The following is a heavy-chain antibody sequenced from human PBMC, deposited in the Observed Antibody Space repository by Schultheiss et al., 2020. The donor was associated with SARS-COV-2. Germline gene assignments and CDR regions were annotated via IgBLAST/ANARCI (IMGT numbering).Heavy chain of an antibody. Sequence: GGSLRLSCAASGFTVSSNYMSWVRQAPGKGLEWVSSISSSSSYIYYADSVKGRFTISRDNAKNSLYLQMNSLRAEDTAVYYCASEGGGGAFDIWGQGTMVTVSS. V-gene: IGHV3-21*01. CDR3: ASEGGGGAFDI. CDR1: GFTVSSNY. CDR2: ISSSSSYI. D-gene: IGHD3-10*01. J-gene: IGHJ3*02.